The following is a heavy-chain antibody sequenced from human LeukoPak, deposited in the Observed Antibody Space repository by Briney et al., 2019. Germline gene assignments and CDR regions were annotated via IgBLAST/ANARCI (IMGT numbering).Heavy chain of an antibody. CDR1: GYTFPSYD. Sequence: GASVKVSCKTSGYTFPSYDINWVRQATGQGLEWMGWMNPNSGNTGYAQKFQGRVTITRNTSIPTAYMDLTSLRSEDTAVYFCARGPKWSGSYYYFDFWGQGTLVTVSS. CDR3: ARGPKWSGSYYYFDF. D-gene: IGHD1-26*01. V-gene: IGHV1-8*01. CDR2: MNPNSGNT. J-gene: IGHJ4*02.